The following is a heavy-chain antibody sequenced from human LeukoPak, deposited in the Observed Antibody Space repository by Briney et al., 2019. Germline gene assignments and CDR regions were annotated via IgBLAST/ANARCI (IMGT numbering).Heavy chain of an antibody. V-gene: IGHV4-4*07. D-gene: IGHD1-26*01. CDR1: GGSISSYY. CDR3: ARGLSGSYYFDY. Sequence: PSETLSLTCTVSGGSISSYYWTWIRQPAGKGLEWIGRIYTSGSTSYNPSLKSRVTMSVDTSNYQFSLKLTSVIAAATAVYYCARGLSGSYYFDYWGQGTLVTVSS. CDR2: IYTSGST. J-gene: IGHJ4*02.